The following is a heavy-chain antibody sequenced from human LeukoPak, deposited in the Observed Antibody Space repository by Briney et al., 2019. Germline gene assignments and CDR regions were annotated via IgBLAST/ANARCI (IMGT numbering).Heavy chain of an antibody. CDR2: VSGDGTST. CDR1: GFTFDDYA. CDR3: AKDKGLSSGWLWTPYFDS. V-gene: IGHV3-43*02. J-gene: IGHJ4*02. Sequence: QPGGSLRLSCAASGFTFDDYAMHWVRQVPGKGLEWVSLVSGDGTSTYYADSVKGRFTIFRDNSQYSLYLQMNSLRTEDTALYYCAKDKGLSSGWLWTPYFDSWGQGTLVTVSS. D-gene: IGHD6-19*01.